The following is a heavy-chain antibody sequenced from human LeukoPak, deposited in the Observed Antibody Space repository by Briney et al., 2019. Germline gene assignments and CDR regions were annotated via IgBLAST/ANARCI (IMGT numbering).Heavy chain of an antibody. CDR2: IFHSGSI. CDR1: GGSISSGGFS. Sequence: PSETLSLTCTVSGGSISSGGFSWSWIRQSPGEGLEWIGYIFHSGSIYYNPSLKSRVTMSVDRSENQFSLKLTSVTAADTAVYYCARGGISMVPFDYWGQGTLVTVSS. D-gene: IGHD3-10*01. J-gene: IGHJ4*02. V-gene: IGHV4-30-2*06. CDR3: ARGGISMVPFDY.